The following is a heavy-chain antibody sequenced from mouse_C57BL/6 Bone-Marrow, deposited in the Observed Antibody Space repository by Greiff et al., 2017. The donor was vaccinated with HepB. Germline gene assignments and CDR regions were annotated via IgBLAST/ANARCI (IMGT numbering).Heavy chain of an antibody. J-gene: IGHJ2*01. CDR3: AGTGAGGFDY. V-gene: IGHV1-64*01. CDR2: IHPNSGST. D-gene: IGHD2-14*01. Sequence: QVQLQQPGAELVKPGASVKLSCKASGYTFTSYWMHWVKQRPGQGLEWIGMIHPNSGSTNYNEKFKSKATLTVDKSSRTAYMQLSSLTSEDSAVYYCAGTGAGGFDYWGQGTTLTVSS. CDR1: GYTFTSYW.